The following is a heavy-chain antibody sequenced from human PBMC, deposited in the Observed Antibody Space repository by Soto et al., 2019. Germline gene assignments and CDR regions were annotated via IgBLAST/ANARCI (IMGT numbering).Heavy chain of an antibody. CDR2: ISYTGST. D-gene: IGHD3-3*01. CDR3: ARPNDYWNGYGPFDY. CDR1: GRSISSVGYY. J-gene: IGHJ4*02. V-gene: IGHV4-31*11. Sequence: QVQLQASGPGLVKPSQTLSLTCAVSGRSISSVGYYWSWVRLLPGKGLEWIGSISYTGSTYYNPSLANRLSISLDTSENRFSLRLNSVTAADTAIYYCARPNDYWNGYGPFDYWGQGSLVTVSS.